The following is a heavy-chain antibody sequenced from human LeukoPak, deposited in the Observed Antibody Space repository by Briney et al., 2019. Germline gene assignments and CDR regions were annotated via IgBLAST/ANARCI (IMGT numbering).Heavy chain of an antibody. CDR1: GFSFDDYT. J-gene: IGHJ4*02. CDR2: ISVSGGDT. CDR3: AKTGGALVINYFNC. Sequence: PGGSRRLSCAASGFSFDDYTLGWVRQAPGQGLEWVASISVSGGDTHYADSVRGRFTISRDNSRNTLSLQMNSLRAEDTAIYYCAKTGGALVINYFNCWGQGTLVTVST. V-gene: IGHV3-23*01. D-gene: IGHD3-16*01.